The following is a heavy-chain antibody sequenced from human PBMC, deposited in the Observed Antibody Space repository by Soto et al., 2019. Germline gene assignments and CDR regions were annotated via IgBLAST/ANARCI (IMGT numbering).Heavy chain of an antibody. Sequence: PGGSLRLSCAASGFTFSSYAMSWGRQATGKGLEWVSAISGSGGSTYYADSVKGRFTISRDNSKNTLYLQMNSLRAEDTAVYYCAKGSHLVVLMVYAAFDNWGQGTLVTVSS. V-gene: IGHV3-23*01. J-gene: IGHJ4*02. CDR1: GFTFSSYA. CDR3: AKGSHLVVLMVYAAFDN. CDR2: ISGSGGST. D-gene: IGHD2-8*01.